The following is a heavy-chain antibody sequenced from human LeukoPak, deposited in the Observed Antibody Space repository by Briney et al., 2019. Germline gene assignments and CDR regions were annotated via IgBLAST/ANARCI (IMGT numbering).Heavy chain of an antibody. V-gene: IGHV4-59*08. D-gene: IGHD6-6*01. CDR2: IYYSGST. Sequence: PSETLSLTCTVSGGSISSYYWSWIRQPPGKGLEWIGYIYYSGSTNYNPSPKSRVTISVDTSKNQFSLKLSSVTAADTAVYYCASREVSSSDAFDIWGQGTMVTVSS. J-gene: IGHJ3*02. CDR1: GGSISSYY. CDR3: ASREVSSSDAFDI.